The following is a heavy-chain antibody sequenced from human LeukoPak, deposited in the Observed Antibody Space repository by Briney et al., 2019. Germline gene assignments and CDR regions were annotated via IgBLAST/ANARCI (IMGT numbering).Heavy chain of an antibody. V-gene: IGHV4-34*01. Sequence: PSETLSLTCAVYGGSFSGYYWSWIRQPPGTGMEWIGESNHSGSTNYNPSLTSRVTISVDTSKNQFSLKLSSVTAADTAVYYCARDGGGYSYGREDYYYYYMDVWGKGTTVTVSS. D-gene: IGHD5-18*01. J-gene: IGHJ6*03. CDR1: GGSFSGYY. CDR2: SNHSGST. CDR3: ARDGGGYSYGREDYYYYYMDV.